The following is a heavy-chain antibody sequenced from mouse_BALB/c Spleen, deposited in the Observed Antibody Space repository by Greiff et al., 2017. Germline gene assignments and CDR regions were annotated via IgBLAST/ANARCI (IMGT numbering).Heavy chain of an antibody. CDR3: ARGYYGSSYAMDY. D-gene: IGHD1-1*01. J-gene: IGHJ4*01. CDR2: IYPYNGGT. Sequence: VQLQQSGPELVKPGASVKISCKASGYTFTDYNMHWVKQSHGKSLEWIGYIYPYNGGTGYNQKFKSKATLTVDNSSSTAYMELRSLTSEDSAVYYCARGYYGSSYAMDYWGQGTSVTVSS. V-gene: IGHV1S29*02. CDR1: GYTFTDYN.